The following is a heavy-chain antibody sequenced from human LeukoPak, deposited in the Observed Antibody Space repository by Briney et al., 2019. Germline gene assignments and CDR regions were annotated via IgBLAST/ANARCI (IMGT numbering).Heavy chain of an antibody. CDR2: IIPIFGTA. V-gene: IGHV1-69*05. Sequence: SVTVSCKASGGTFSSYAISWVRQAPGPGLEWMGGIIPIFGTANYAQEFQGRVTITTDESTSTAYMELSSLRSEDTAVYYCARDRSGELFVYWGQGTLVTVSS. D-gene: IGHD3-10*01. CDR3: ARDRSGELFVY. J-gene: IGHJ4*02. CDR1: GGTFSSYA.